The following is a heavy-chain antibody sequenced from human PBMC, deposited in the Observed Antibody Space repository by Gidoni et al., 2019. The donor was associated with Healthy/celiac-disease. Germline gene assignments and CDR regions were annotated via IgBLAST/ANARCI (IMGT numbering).Heavy chain of an antibody. CDR3: AHAPDYYDSSGYFDY. CDR2: ISYDGSNK. J-gene: IGHJ4*02. CDR1: GFPFSSYG. Sequence: QVQLVESGGGVVQPGRSLRLSCSASGFPFSSYGMHWVRQAPGKGLEWVAVISYDGSNKYYADSVKGRFTISRDNSKNTLYLQMNSLRAEDTAVYYCAHAPDYYDSSGYFDYWGQGTLVTVSS. D-gene: IGHD3-22*01. V-gene: IGHV3-30*03.